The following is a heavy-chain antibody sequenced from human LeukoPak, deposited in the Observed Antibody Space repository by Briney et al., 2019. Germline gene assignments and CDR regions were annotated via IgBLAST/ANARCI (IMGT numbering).Heavy chain of an antibody. CDR1: GYTFTKYY. V-gene: IGHV1-46*01. CDR2: INPIGGSA. CDR3: ARVSCMGELSVEVDY. Sequence: ASVKVSCKASGYTFTKYYIHLVRQAPGQGLEWMGKINPIGGSATYAQKFQGRVTMTRDTSTSTVYMELSSLKSEDTAVFYCARVSCMGELSVEVDYWGQGTLVTVSS. J-gene: IGHJ4*02. D-gene: IGHD3-16*02.